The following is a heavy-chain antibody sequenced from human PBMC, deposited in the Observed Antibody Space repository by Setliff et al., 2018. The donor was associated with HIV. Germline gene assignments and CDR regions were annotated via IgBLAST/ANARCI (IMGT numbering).Heavy chain of an antibody. D-gene: IGHD1-26*01. CDR2: SNTDTGNP. Sequence: GASVKVSCKASGYTLTTVGISWVRQARGQGLEWLGWSNTDTGNPMCAQGFRGRFVFSLDTSVSTAYLQITSLKTEDTAMYYCARVGSYWSTFDYWGQGALVTVSS. CDR3: ARVGSYWSTFDY. CDR1: GYTLTTVG. V-gene: IGHV7-4-1*02. J-gene: IGHJ4*02.